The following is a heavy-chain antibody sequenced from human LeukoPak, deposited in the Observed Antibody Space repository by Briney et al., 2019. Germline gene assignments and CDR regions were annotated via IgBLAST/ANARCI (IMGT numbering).Heavy chain of an antibody. J-gene: IGHJ3*02. CDR2: IRSKAYGGTT. D-gene: IGHD4-23*01. CDR1: GFTFGDYA. Sequence: GGSLRLSCTASGFTFGDYAMSWFRQAPGKGLEWVGFIRSKAYGGTTEYAASVKGRFTISRDDSKSIAYLQMNSLKTEDTAVYYCARSRRGVTDAFDIWGQGTMVTVSS. V-gene: IGHV3-49*03. CDR3: ARSRRGVTDAFDI.